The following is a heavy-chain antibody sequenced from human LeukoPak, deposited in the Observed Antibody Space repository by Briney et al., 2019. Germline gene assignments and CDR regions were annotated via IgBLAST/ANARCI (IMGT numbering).Heavy chain of an antibody. V-gene: IGHV3-20*04. CDR2: INWNGGST. CDR1: GFTVSRNY. Sequence: GGSLRLSCAVSGFTVSRNYMTWVRQAPGKGLEWVSGINWNGGSTGYADSVKGRFTISRDNAKNSLYLQMNSLRAEDTALYYCARDPSRPYSSSWLDYWGQGSLVTVSS. J-gene: IGHJ4*02. D-gene: IGHD6-13*01. CDR3: ARDPSRPYSSSWLDY.